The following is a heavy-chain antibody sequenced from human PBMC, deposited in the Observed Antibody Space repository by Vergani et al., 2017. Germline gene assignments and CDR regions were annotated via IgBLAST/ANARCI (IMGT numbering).Heavy chain of an antibody. Sequence: EVQLVESGGGLVQPGGSLRLSCAASGFTFSSYEMNWVRQAPGKGLEWVSYISSSGSTIYYADSVKGRFTISRDNAKNSLYLQMNSLRAEDTAVYYCAGELGDYGSGSYYRYGMDVWGQGTTVTVSS. V-gene: IGHV3-48*03. J-gene: IGHJ6*02. CDR3: AGELGDYGSGSYYRYGMDV. CDR1: GFTFSSYE. D-gene: IGHD3-10*01. CDR2: ISSSGSTI.